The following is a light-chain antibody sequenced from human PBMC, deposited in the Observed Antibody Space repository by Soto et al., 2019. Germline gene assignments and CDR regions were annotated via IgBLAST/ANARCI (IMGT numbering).Light chain of an antibody. J-gene: IGKJ2*01. CDR2: GAS. CDR3: QHLGSSSYT. V-gene: IGKV3-20*01. CDR1: QSVSSSY. Sequence: EIVLTQSPGTLSLSPGERATLSCRASQSVSSSYLAWYQQKPGQAPRLLIYGASSRATGIPDRFSGNGSGTDFTLTISRLEPEDFAVYYCQHLGSSSYTFGQGTKLEIK.